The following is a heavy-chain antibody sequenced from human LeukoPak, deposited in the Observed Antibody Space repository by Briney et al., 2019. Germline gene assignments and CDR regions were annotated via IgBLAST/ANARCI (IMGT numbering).Heavy chain of an antibody. CDR1: GFTFDDYA. D-gene: IGHD3-10*01. CDR2: ISWDGGST. Sequence: GGSLRLSCAASGFTFDDYAMHWVRHAPGKGLEWVSLISWDGGSTYYADSVKGRFTISRDNTKNSLYLQMNSLRAEDTALYYCAKAGVRGAIAYFDYWGQGTLVTVSS. CDR3: AKAGVRGAIAYFDY. V-gene: IGHV3-43D*03. J-gene: IGHJ4*02.